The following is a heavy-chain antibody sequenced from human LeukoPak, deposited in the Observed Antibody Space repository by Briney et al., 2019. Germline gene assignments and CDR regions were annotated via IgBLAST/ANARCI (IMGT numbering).Heavy chain of an antibody. Sequence: SGPTLVKPTQTLTLTRTFSGFSLSTSGVGVGWIRQPPGKALEWLALIYWNDDKRYSPSLKSRLTITKDTSKNQVVLTMTNMDPVDTATYYSAQDYYYGMDVWGQGTTVTVSS. J-gene: IGHJ6*02. V-gene: IGHV2-5*01. CDR2: IYWNDDK. CDR3: AQDYYYGMDV. CDR1: GFSLSTSGVG.